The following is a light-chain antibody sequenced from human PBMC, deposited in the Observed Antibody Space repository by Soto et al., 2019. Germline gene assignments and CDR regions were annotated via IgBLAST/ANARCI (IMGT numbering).Light chain of an antibody. CDR3: QQFVESPYT. V-gene: IGKV3-20*01. CDR1: ETVSRSY. Sequence: EIVLTQSPGTMSLSPGQRATLSCRASETVSRSYLAWYQQTPGQAPRLLIYDATSKATDIPARFTGSGSGTYYSLTISRLEPEDFGVYYCQQFVESPYTFGQGTKLEIK. J-gene: IGKJ2*01. CDR2: DAT.